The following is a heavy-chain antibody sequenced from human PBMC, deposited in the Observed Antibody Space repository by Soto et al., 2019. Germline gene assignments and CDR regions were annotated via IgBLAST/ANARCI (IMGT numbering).Heavy chain of an antibody. CDR1: GGSVSSGSYY. J-gene: IGHJ4*02. CDR2: IYYSGST. CDR3: ARENGIAARRRFDY. D-gene: IGHD6-6*01. V-gene: IGHV4-61*01. Sequence: QVQLQESGPGLVKPSETLSLTCTVSGGSVSSGSYYWSWIRQPPGKGLEWIGYIYYSGSTNYNPSLQSRVTISVDTSKNQFSLKLSSVTAADTAVYYGARENGIAARRRFDYWGQGTLVTVSS.